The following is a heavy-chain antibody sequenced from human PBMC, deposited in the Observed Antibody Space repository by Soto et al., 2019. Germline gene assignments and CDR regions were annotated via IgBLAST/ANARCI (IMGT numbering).Heavy chain of an antibody. CDR2: ISYDGSNK. V-gene: IGHV3-30*03. J-gene: IGHJ6*03. Sequence: TGGSLRLSCAASGFTFSSYGMHWVRQAPGKGLEWVAVISYDGSNKYYADSVKGRFTISRDNAKNTLYLQMNSLRAEDTAVYYCARIPTTVTTRVPAGPNYYYYYMDVWGKGNPGHRLL. D-gene: IGHD4-17*01. CDR3: ARIPTTVTTRVPAGPNYYYYYMDV. CDR1: GFTFSSYG.